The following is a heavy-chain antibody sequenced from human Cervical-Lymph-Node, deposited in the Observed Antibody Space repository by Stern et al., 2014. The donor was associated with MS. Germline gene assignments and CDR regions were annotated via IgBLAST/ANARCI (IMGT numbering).Heavy chain of an antibody. J-gene: IGHJ6*02. CDR1: GGSISSSSYY. Sequence: QLQLQESGPGLVKPSETLSLTCTVSGGSISSSSYYWGWIRQPPGKGLEWIGSIYYSGSTYYNPSLKSRVTISVDTSKNQFSLKLSSVTAADTAVYYCARGPYDFWSGYYYGMDVWGQGTTVTVSS. CDR3: ARGPYDFWSGYYYGMDV. V-gene: IGHV4-39*01. CDR2: IYYSGST. D-gene: IGHD3-3*01.